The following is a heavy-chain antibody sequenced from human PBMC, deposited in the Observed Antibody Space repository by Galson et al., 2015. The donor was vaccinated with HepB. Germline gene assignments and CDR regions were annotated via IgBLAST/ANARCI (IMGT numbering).Heavy chain of an antibody. D-gene: IGHD3-10*01. CDR3: VTTVRGINY. CDR2: VTSGGGNT. CDR1: GFTFNSYA. V-gene: IGHV3-23*01. Sequence: SLRLSCAASGFTFNSYAMAWVRQAPGKGLEWVSVVTSGGGNTIYAHSLTGRFIFSLDNSRNTLYLQTSSLRADDTAVYYCVTTVRGINYWGQGTLLTVSS. J-gene: IGHJ4*02.